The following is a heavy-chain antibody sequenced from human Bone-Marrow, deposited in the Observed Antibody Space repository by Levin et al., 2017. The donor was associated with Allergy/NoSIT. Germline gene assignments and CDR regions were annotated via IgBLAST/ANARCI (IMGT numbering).Heavy chain of an antibody. CDR3: ARDAGNSDCSSSSCSYG. Sequence: SVKVSCKASGGSFSRYAINWVRQAPGQGLEWMGGIIAIFGVTNYAQKFQGRVTITADESTTTAYMELSNLRSDDTAVYYCARDAGNSDCSSSSCSYGWGQGTLVTVSS. V-gene: IGHV1-69*13. CDR1: GGSFSRYA. J-gene: IGHJ4*02. D-gene: IGHD2-2*01. CDR2: IIAIFGVT.